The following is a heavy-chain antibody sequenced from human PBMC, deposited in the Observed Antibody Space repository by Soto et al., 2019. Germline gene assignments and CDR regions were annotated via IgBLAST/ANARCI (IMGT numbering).Heavy chain of an antibody. V-gene: IGHV1-18*01. J-gene: IGHJ4*02. D-gene: IGHD1-20*01. Sequence: QVQLVQSGPEVKKPGASVRVSCKASGYTFTSYGITWVRQAPGQGLEWMGWISAHNGNMNYAQKFQGRFTMTTDTSTSTAYMELRSLGLDDTAVYFCARGWYNTGRPLNEFWGQGTLVSVSS. CDR1: GYTFTSYG. CDR2: ISAHNGNM. CDR3: ARGWYNTGRPLNEF.